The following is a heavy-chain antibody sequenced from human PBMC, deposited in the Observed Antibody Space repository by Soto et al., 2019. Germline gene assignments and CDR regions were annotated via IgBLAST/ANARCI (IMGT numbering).Heavy chain of an antibody. CDR3: ARASVRGYVVVVAATWYDAFDI. CDR2: IYYSGST. D-gene: IGHD2-15*01. Sequence: SETLSLTCTVSCCSISSGGYYWSWIRQQPGKGLGWIGYIYYSGSTYYNPSLKSRVTISVDTSKNQFSLKLSSVTAADTAVYYCARASVRGYVVVVAATWYDAFDIWGQGTMVTVSS. V-gene: IGHV4-31*03. J-gene: IGHJ3*02. CDR1: CCSISSGGYY.